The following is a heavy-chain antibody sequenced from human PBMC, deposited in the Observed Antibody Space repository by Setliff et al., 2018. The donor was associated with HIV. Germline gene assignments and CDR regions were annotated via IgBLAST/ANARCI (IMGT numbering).Heavy chain of an antibody. CDR3: ARGPFVLRFLERLVYFDY. V-gene: IGHV4-31*02. D-gene: IGHD3-3*01. J-gene: IGHJ4*02. CDR1: GGSISSSGYY. CDR2: VYYSGST. Sequence: PSETPSLTCSVSGGSISSSGYYWSWNRQHPGKGLDWIGRVYYSGSTDYNPSLQSRATLSIDTSKNQFSLKLTSVIAADTAIYYCARGPFVLRFLERLVYFDYWGQGKLVTVSS.